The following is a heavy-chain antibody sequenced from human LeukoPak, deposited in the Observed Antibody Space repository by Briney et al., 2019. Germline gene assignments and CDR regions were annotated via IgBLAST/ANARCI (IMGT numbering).Heavy chain of an antibody. CDR1: GGSFSGYY. D-gene: IGHD4-17*01. V-gene: IGHV4-34*01. Sequence: SGTLSLTCAVYGGSFSGYYWSWIRQPPGKGLEWIGSIYYSGSTYYNPSLKSRVTISVDTSKNQLSLKLSSVTAADTAVYYCARIPTVTFFDYWGQGTLVTVSS. CDR3: ARIPTVTFFDY. J-gene: IGHJ4*02. CDR2: IYYSGST.